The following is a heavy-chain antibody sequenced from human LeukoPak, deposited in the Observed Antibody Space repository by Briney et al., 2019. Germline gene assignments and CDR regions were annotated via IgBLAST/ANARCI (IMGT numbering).Heavy chain of an antibody. V-gene: IGHV3-66*01. Sequence: GGSLRLSCAASGFTVSSNYMSWVRQAPGKGLEWVSVIYSGGSTYYADSVKGRFTISRDNSKNTLYLQMNSLRAEDTAVYYCARDLRYYDSSGYYSVWAFDIWGQGTMVTVSS. CDR3: ARDLRYYDSSGYYSVWAFDI. J-gene: IGHJ3*02. D-gene: IGHD3-22*01. CDR2: IYSGGST. CDR1: GFTVSSNY.